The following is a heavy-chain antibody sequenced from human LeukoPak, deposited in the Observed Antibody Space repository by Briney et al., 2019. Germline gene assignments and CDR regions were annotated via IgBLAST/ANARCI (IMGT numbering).Heavy chain of an antibody. CDR1: GGSISSYY. CDR3: ALLAYYYDSSGYYSHDAFDI. J-gene: IGHJ3*02. CDR2: IYTSGST. Sequence: SETLSLTCTVSGGSISSYYWSWIRQPAGKGLEWIGRIYTSGSTNYNPSLKSRVTMSVDTSKNQFSLKLSSVTAADTAVYYCALLAYYYDSSGYYSHDAFDIWGQGTMVTVPS. D-gene: IGHD3-22*01. V-gene: IGHV4-4*07.